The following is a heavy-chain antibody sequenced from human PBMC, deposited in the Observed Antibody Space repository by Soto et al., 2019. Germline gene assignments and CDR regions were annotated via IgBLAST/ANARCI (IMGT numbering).Heavy chain of an antibody. Sequence: QVQLLQSGAEVKEPGASVKVSCKASGYTFTNYWMHWVRQAPGQGLDWMGIINPRDGYRTYTQKLQGRITVTRDTSTSTVYMELSSLKSDDTAVYYCARGGRDAYYRYWGQGTLVTVSS. D-gene: IGHD1-26*01. CDR1: GYTFTNYW. CDR3: ARGGRDAYYRY. CDR2: INPRDGYR. V-gene: IGHV1-46*04. J-gene: IGHJ4*02.